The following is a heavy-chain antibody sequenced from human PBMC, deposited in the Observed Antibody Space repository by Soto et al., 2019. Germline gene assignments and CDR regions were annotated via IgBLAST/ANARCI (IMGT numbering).Heavy chain of an antibody. CDR1: GGTFSIYA. V-gene: IGHV1-69*01. J-gene: IGHJ6*02. D-gene: IGHD2-8*01. CDR3: ARSALEDSCTNGVCHKSQYYYYYGMDV. Sequence: QVQLVQSGAEVKKPGSSVKVSCKASGGTFSIYAISWVRQATGQGLECMGGLIPIFGPANYAQKFQGRVTMPADEATSTAYMELSSLRSEDTAGYYCARSALEDSCTNGVCHKSQYYYYYGMDVWSHGTTVTFSS. CDR2: LIPIFGPA.